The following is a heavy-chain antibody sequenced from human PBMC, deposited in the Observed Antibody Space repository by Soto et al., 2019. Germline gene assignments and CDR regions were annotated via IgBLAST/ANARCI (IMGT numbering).Heavy chain of an antibody. CDR2: IYYSGST. Sequence: SETLSLTCSVFGGSISRYYWSWIRQPPGKGLEWIGYIYYSGSTNYNPSLKSRVTISVDTSKNQFSLKLSSVTAADTAVYYCARDNNILATLGAFDIWGQGTMVTVSS. CDR1: GGSISRYY. J-gene: IGHJ3*02. CDR3: ARDNNILATLGAFDI. D-gene: IGHD5-12*01. V-gene: IGHV4-59*01.